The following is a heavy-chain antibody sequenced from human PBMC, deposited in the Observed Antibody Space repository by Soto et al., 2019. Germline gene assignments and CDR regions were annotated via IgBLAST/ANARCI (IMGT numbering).Heavy chain of an antibody. V-gene: IGHV3-23*01. J-gene: IGHJ4*02. D-gene: IGHD3-10*01. CDR3: AKDTYGSGSYPIDY. CDR1: GFTFSSYA. CDR2: ISGSGGST. Sequence: GGSLRLSCAASGFTFSSYAMSWVRQAPGKGLEWVSAISGSGGSTYYADSVKGRFTISRDNSKNTLYLQMNSLRAEDTAVYYCAKDTYGSGSYPIDYWGQGTLVTVSS.